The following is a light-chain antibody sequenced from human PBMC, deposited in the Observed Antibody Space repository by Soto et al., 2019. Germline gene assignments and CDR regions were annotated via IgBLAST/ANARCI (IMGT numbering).Light chain of an antibody. J-gene: IGKJ5*01. Sequence: EIVLTQSPGTLSLSPGERATLSCRASQSVSSKYLAWYQQKPGHAPMLLIYGTSSRATGISERLRGSGAGREVTLPISRREPEDFVAYYCQQRSNWRITFGQGTRLET. CDR3: QQRSNWRIT. CDR2: GTS. CDR1: QSVSSKY. V-gene: IGKV3D-20*02.